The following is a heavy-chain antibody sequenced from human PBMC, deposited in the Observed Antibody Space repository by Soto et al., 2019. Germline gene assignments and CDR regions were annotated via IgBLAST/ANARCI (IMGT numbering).Heavy chain of an antibody. V-gene: IGHV4-59*12. D-gene: IGHD6-13*01. CDR1: GGSSSSYY. J-gene: IGHJ4*02. Sequence: LETLSLTCTVSGGSSSSYYWSWIRQPPGKGLEWIGEIYHSGSTSYNPSLKSRVVISVDKSKNQFFLKVTSVTAADTAVYFCARGERQQQRDSWGQGTLVTVSS. CDR2: IYHSGST. CDR3: ARGERQQQRDS.